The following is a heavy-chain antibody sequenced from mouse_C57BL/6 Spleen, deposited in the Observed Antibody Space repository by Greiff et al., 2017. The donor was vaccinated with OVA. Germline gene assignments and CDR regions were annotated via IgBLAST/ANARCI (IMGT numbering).Heavy chain of an antibody. Sequence: VKLQQPGAELVRPGTSVKLSCKASGYTFTSYWMHWVKQRPGQGLEWIGVIDPSDSYTNYNQKFKGKATLTVDTSSSTAYMQLSSLTSEDSAVYYCARGGSYGFYAMDYWGQGTSVTVSS. J-gene: IGHJ4*01. CDR2: IDPSDSYT. V-gene: IGHV1-59*01. CDR1: GYTFTSYW. D-gene: IGHD2-2*01. CDR3: ARGGSYGFYAMDY.